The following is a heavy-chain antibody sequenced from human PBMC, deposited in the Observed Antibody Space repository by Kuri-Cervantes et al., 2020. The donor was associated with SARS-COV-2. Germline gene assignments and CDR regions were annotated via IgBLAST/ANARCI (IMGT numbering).Heavy chain of an antibody. D-gene: IGHD1-14*01. V-gene: IGHV3-23*01. CDR1: GFTFSSYA. J-gene: IGHJ3*02. CDR3: AKGRIHHSDAFDI. Sequence: GESLKISCAASGFTFSSYAMSWVRQAPGKGLEWVSAISGSGGSTYYADSVKGRFTISRDNSKNTLYLQMNSLRAEDTAVYYCAKGRIHHSDAFDIWGQGTMVTVSS. CDR2: ISGSGGST.